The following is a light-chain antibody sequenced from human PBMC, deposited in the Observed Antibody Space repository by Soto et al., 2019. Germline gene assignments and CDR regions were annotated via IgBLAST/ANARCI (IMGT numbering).Light chain of an antibody. Sequence: DIQMTQSPSTLSASVGDRVTMTCRASQSISRGLAWYQQKPGKAPQLLIYDASRLESGVPSRFRGSGSGTEFTLPISSLQPDDFATYYCQQYNSYWTFGQGTTGDTK. CDR3: QQYNSYWT. J-gene: IGKJ1*01. CDR2: DAS. CDR1: QSISRG. V-gene: IGKV1-5*01.